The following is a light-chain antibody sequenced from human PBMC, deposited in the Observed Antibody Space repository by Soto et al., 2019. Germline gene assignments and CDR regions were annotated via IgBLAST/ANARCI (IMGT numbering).Light chain of an antibody. CDR2: GAS. CDR1: QTINSN. CDR3: QQYHNWPPQYT. J-gene: IGKJ2*01. Sequence: EIVMTQSPATLSVSPGDRATVSCRASQTINSNLAWYQQKPGQAPRLLIHGASTRATGVPAGFSGSGSGTEFTLTISSLQSEDFAVYYCQQYHNWPPQYTFGQGTKLQI. V-gene: IGKV3-15*01.